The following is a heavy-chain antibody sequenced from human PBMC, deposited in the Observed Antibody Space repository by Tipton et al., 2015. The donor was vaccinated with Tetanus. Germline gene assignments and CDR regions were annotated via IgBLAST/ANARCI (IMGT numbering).Heavy chain of an antibody. Sequence: SLRLSCAASGFTFSSYAMSWVRQAPGKGLECVSAISGSGGSTYYADSVKGRFTISRDNSKNTLYLQMNSLRAEDTAVYYCAKDSDLLDYGDSGGSFDYWGQGTLVTVSS. CDR3: AKDSDLLDYGDSGGSFDY. CDR2: ISGSGGST. J-gene: IGHJ4*02. CDR1: GFTFSSYA. D-gene: IGHD4-17*01. V-gene: IGHV3-23*01.